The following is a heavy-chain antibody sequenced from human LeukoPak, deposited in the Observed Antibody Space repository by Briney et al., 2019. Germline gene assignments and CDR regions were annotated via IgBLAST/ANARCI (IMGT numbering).Heavy chain of an antibody. CDR2: IKQDGSEK. V-gene: IGHV3-7*01. CDR1: GFTFSSYW. J-gene: IGHJ4*02. Sequence: GGSLRLSCAASGFTFSSYWMSWVRQAPGKGLDWVANIKQDGSEKYYVDSVKGRFTISRDNAKNSLYLQMNSLRAEDRDLYYCGRDQAVAALWGQVTLVTVSS. D-gene: IGHD6-19*01. CDR3: GRDQAVAAL.